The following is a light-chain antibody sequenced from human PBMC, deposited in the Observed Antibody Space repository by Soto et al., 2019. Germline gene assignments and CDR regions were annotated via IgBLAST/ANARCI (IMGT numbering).Light chain of an antibody. V-gene: IGKV3-11*01. CDR3: QQRSNWLWT. J-gene: IGKJ1*01. CDR1: QSVSSY. CDR2: DAS. Sequence: EIVLTQSPATLSLSPGERATLSCRASQSVSSYLVWYQQKPGQAPRLLIYDASNRATGIPARFSGSGSGTDFTLTISSLEPEDFAVYYCQQRSNWLWTFXQGTKVDIK.